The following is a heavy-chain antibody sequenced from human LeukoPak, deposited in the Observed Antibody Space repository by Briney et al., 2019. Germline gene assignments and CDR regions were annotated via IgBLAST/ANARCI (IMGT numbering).Heavy chain of an antibody. V-gene: IGHV3-73*01. CDR3: TRASSSWPYYYYYYMDV. D-gene: IGHD6-13*01. J-gene: IGHJ6*03. CDR2: IRRNRDNYAT. CDR1: GITFSGSA. Sequence: GGSLRLSCEASGITFSGSAMHWVRQASGKGLEWVGRIRRNRDNYATAYAASVKGRFTISRDDLKNTAYLQMNSLKTEDTAVYYCTRASSSWPYYYYYYMDVWGKGTTVTVSS.